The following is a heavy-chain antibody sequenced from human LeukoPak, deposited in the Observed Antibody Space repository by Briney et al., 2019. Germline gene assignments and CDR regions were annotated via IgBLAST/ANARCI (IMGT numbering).Heavy chain of an antibody. V-gene: IGHV3-48*03. J-gene: IGHJ4*02. CDR1: GFTFSSYE. CDR3: ARDEMGPTPLFDY. Sequence: QPGGSLRLSCAASGFTFSSYEMNWVRQAPGKGLEWVSYISSSGSTIYYADSVEGRFAISRDNAKNSLYLQMNSLRAEDTAVYYCARDEMGPTPLFDYWGQGTLVTVSS. D-gene: IGHD2-8*01. CDR2: ISSSGSTI.